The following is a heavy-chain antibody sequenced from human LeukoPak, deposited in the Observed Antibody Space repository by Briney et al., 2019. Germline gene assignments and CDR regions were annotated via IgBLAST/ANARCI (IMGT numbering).Heavy chain of an antibody. CDR3: AKNSAGHDY. Sequence: PGGSLRLSCAASDFTFSSYGMTWVRQAPGKGLEWVSGISGSGVSTYYADSVKGSFTISRDNSKNTLYLHMNSLRVEDTAVYYCAKNSAGHDYWGQGTLVTVSS. J-gene: IGHJ4*02. CDR2: ISGSGVST. D-gene: IGHD2/OR15-2a*01. CDR1: DFTFSSYG. V-gene: IGHV3-23*01.